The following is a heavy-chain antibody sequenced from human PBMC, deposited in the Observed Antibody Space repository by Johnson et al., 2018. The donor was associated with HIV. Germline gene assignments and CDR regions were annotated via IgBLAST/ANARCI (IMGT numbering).Heavy chain of an antibody. Sequence: VQLVESGGGLVQPGRSLRLSCAASGFTFDDYAMHWVRQAPGKGLEWVSGISWNSGSIGYADSVKGRFTISSDNAKNSLYLQMNSLRAEDTALYYCAIDLHDSSGYHTSAFDIWGQGTMVTVSS. CDR2: ISWNSGSI. CDR1: GFTFDDYA. V-gene: IGHV3-9*01. J-gene: IGHJ3*02. CDR3: AIDLHDSSGYHTSAFDI. D-gene: IGHD3-22*01.